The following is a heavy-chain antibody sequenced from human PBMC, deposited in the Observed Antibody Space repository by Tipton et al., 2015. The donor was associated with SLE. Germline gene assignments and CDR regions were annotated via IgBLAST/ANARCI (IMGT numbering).Heavy chain of an antibody. CDR3: ASPGGGITMVRGVRYFDL. CDR1: GYSISSGYY. V-gene: IGHV4-38-2*01. Sequence: GLVKPSETLSLNCAVSGYSISSGYYWGWIRQPPGKGLEWIGTIYYSGNTYYNPSLKSRLTISVDTSKNQFFLKLSSVTAADTAVYYCASPGGGITMVRGVRYFDLWGRGTLVTVSS. CDR2: IYYSGNT. D-gene: IGHD3-10*01. J-gene: IGHJ2*01.